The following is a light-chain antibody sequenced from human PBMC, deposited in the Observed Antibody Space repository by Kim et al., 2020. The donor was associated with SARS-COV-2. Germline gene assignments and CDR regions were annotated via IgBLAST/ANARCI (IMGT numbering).Light chain of an antibody. J-gene: IGKJ4*01. CDR1: QSVSSY. V-gene: IGKV3-11*01. Sequence: SPGERATLSCRASQSVSSYLAWYQQKPGQPPRLLIYDASNRATGIPARFSGSGSGTDFTLTISSLEPEDFAVYYCQQRSNWPPLTFGGGTKVDIK. CDR2: DAS. CDR3: QQRSNWPPLT.